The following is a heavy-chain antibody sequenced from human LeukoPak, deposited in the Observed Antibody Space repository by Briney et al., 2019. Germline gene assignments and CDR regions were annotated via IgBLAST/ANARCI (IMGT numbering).Heavy chain of an antibody. CDR3: ARDRKYYYDSSGYFNWFDP. V-gene: IGHV4-59*01. Sequence: SETLSLTCTASGGSISSYYWSWIRQPPGKGLEWIGYIYYSGSTNYNPSLKSRVTISVDTSKNQFSLKLSSVTAADTAVYYCARDRKYYYDSSGYFNWFDPWGQGTLVTVSS. J-gene: IGHJ5*02. D-gene: IGHD3-22*01. CDR1: GGSISSYY. CDR2: IYYSGST.